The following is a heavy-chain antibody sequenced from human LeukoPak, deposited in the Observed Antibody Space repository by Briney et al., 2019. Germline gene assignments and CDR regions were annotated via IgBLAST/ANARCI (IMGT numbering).Heavy chain of an antibody. D-gene: IGHD3-3*01. CDR3: ARQREITVFGVVITIFDY. CDR1: GYSFTSYW. J-gene: IGHJ4*02. CDR2: INHGDSDN. V-gene: IGHV5-51*01. Sequence: EALKISFKGSGYSFTSYWIDWVRQIPGKGLEWVGVINHGDSDNRYSPSFQGQVTIAAAKSISTAYLQWSSLKASDAAMYYCARQREITVFGVVITIFDYWGQGTLVTVSS.